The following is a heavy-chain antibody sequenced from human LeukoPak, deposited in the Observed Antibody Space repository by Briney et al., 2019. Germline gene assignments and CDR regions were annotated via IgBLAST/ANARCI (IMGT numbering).Heavy chain of an antibody. CDR1: GFTVSSNY. J-gene: IGHJ4*02. Sequence: PGTSLRLSCAASGFTVSSNYMTWVRQAPGKGLEWVSIIYSGGSTYYADSVKGRFSISRDNSKNTLYLQMNSLRAEDTAVYYCARADEYFFDYWGQGTLVTVSS. CDR2: IYSGGST. CDR3: ARADEYFFDY. D-gene: IGHD2/OR15-2a*01. V-gene: IGHV3-66*01.